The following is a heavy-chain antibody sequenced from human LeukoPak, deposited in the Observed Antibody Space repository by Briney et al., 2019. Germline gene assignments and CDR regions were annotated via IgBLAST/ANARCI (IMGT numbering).Heavy chain of an antibody. D-gene: IGHD3-22*01. V-gene: IGHV1-2*02. Sequence: ASVKVSCKASGYTFTGYYMHWVRQAPGQGLEWMGWINPNSGGTNYAQKFQGRVTMTRDTSISTAYMELSRLRSDDTAVYYCARNRPPYYYDSSGYPGLPSGFDPWGQGTLVTVSS. CDR3: ARNRPPYYYDSSGYPGLPSGFDP. CDR1: GYTFTGYY. J-gene: IGHJ5*02. CDR2: INPNSGGT.